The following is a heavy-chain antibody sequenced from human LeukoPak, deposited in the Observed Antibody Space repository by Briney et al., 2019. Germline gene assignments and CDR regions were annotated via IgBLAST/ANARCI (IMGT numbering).Heavy chain of an antibody. Sequence: GGSLRLSCAASEFTFSDYGMHWVRQAPGKGLEWVAVISYDGSNNYYADSVKGRVTISRDNSKNTLYLQLNSLRAEDTAVYHCARESYYYDSSGYQRSLPGDYWGQGTLVTVSS. J-gene: IGHJ4*02. CDR2: ISYDGSNN. V-gene: IGHV3-30*03. CDR1: EFTFSDYG. D-gene: IGHD3-22*01. CDR3: ARESYYYDSSGYQRSLPGDY.